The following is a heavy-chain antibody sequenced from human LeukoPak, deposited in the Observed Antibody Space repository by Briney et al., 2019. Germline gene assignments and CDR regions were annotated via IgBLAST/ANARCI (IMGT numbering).Heavy chain of an antibody. D-gene: IGHD2-2*02. CDR2: IVSSGSYI. J-gene: IGHJ4*02. V-gene: IGHV3-21*01. CDR3: ARESGGYCSTTSCYKGYFDY. CDR1: GFTFSSYS. Sequence: GGSLRLSCAASGFTFSSYSMNWVRQAPGKGLEWVSSIVSSGSYIYYADSVKGRFTISRDNAKNSLYLQMNSLRAEDTAVCYCARESGGYCSTTSCYKGYFDYWGQGTLVTVSS.